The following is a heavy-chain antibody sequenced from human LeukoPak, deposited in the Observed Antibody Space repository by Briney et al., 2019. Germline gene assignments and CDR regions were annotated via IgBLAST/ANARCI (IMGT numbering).Heavy chain of an antibody. CDR2: IKQGGSEK. CDR1: GFTFNNYW. V-gene: IGHV3-7*02. D-gene: IGHD6-19*01. Sequence: PGGSLRLPCAASGFTFNNYWMNWVRQAPGKGLEWVAMIKQGGSEKYYVDSVKGRFTISRDNAKKSLYLQMNSLRAEDTAVYYCVAGKEIWGQGTLVTVSS. J-gene: IGHJ4*02. CDR3: VAGKEI.